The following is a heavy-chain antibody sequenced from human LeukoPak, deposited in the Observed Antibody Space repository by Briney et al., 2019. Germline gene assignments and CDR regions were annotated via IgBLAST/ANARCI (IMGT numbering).Heavy chain of an antibody. CDR1: GYTFTNYD. V-gene: IGHV1-8*01. Sequence: ASVKVSCKASGYTFTNYDINWVRQATGQGLEWMGWMNPNSGNTGYAQKFQGRVTMTRNTSISTAYMELSSLRSEDTAVYYCARHLLLWFGELIGRHTTNWFDPWGQGTLVTVSS. J-gene: IGHJ5*02. CDR2: MNPNSGNT. CDR3: ARHLLLWFGELIGRHTTNWFDP. D-gene: IGHD3-10*01.